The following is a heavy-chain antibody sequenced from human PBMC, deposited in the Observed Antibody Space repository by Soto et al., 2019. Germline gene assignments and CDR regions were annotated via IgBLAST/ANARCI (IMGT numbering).Heavy chain of an antibody. Sequence: SETQSVTCAVYGGSFRGYYCSWIRQPPGKGLEWIGEINHSGSTNYNPSLKSRVTISIDTSKSQFSLKLSSVTAAVTAVYFCARGGWCVDSWGRGILVTAPS. CDR3: ARGGWCVDS. V-gene: IGHV4-34*01. J-gene: IGHJ5*01. D-gene: IGHD6-19*01. CDR2: INHSGST. CDR1: GGSFRGYY.